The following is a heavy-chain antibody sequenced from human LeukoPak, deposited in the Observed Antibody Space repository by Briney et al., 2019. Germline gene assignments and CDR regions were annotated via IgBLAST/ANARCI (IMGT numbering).Heavy chain of an antibody. CDR1: GDSVSSNSAA. Sequence: SQTLSLTCAISGDSVSSNSAAWNWIRQSPSRGLEWLGRTYYRSKWYNDYAISVKSRITINPDTSKNQFSLQLNSVTPEDTAVYYCARSSISSGWYLGPYYYYYMDVWGKGTTVTVSS. V-gene: IGHV6-1*01. J-gene: IGHJ6*03. CDR2: TYYRSKWYN. CDR3: ARSSISSGWYLGPYYYYYMDV. D-gene: IGHD6-19*01.